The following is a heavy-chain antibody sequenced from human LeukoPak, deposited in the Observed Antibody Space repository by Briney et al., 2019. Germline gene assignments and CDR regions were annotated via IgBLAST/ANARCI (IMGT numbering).Heavy chain of an antibody. D-gene: IGHD3-10*01. V-gene: IGHV3-33*01. CDR2: IWYDGSNK. J-gene: IGHJ6*02. Sequence: GGSLRLSCAASGFPFSSHGLHWVRQAPGRGLEWVAVIWYDGSNKYYADSVKGRFTISRDNSKNTVYLEMNSLRVEDTAVYYCARDLTAFYQSGSGSDYYGMDVWGQGTTVTVS. CDR1: GFPFSSHG. CDR3: ARDLTAFYQSGSGSDYYGMDV.